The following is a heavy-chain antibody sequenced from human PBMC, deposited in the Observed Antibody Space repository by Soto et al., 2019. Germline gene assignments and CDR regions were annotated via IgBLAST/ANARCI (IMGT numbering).Heavy chain of an antibody. D-gene: IGHD2-15*01. Sequence: SETLSLTCTVSGGSISSYYWSWIRQPPGKGLEWIGYIYYSGSTNYNPSLKGRFTISRDNAKNSLYLQMNSLRAEDTAVYYCARDVVEIWPDHVEYYYYYMDVWGKGTTVTVSS. V-gene: IGHV4-59*12. CDR1: GGSISSYY. CDR3: ARDVVEIWPDHVEYYYYYMDV. CDR2: IYYSGST. J-gene: IGHJ6*03.